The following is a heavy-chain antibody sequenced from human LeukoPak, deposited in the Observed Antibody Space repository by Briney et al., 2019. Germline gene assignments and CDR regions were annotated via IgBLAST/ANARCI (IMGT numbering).Heavy chain of an antibody. D-gene: IGHD3-10*01. J-gene: IGHJ4*02. Sequence: GGSLRLSCAASGFTFSSYSMNCVREAPGKGLWWVSSISSSSSYIYYADSVKGRFTISRANAKNSLYLQMNSLRAEDTAVYYWAREGEHYYGSGSYYKAFVYWGQRTLVTVSS. V-gene: IGHV3-21*01. CDR1: GFTFSSYS. CDR3: AREGEHYYGSGSYYKAFVY. CDR2: ISSSSSYI.